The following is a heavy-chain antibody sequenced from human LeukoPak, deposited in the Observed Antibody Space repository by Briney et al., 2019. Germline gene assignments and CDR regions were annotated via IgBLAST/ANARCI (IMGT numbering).Heavy chain of an antibody. J-gene: IGHJ5*02. V-gene: IGHV3-23*01. CDR3: AKSIAAAGTGWFDP. D-gene: IGHD6-13*01. CDR1: GLTFTSYA. Sequence: GGSLTLSYAASGLTFTSYAMSCPRHAPGKGLEWVSAISGSGDSTYYGDSVKGRFTISRDNSKNTLYLQMNSVRAEDTAVYYCAKSIAAAGTGWFDPWGQGTLVTVS. CDR2: ISGSGDST.